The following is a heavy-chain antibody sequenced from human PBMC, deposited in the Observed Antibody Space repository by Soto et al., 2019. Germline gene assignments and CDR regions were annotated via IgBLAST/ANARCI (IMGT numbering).Heavy chain of an antibody. CDR3: ARHPERIAQIGWFDP. CDR1: GFPFSSYA. J-gene: IGHJ5*02. D-gene: IGHD6-13*01. V-gene: IGHV3-23*01. CDR2: ISGSGGST. Sequence: GGSLSLSCAASGFPFSSYAMSWVRQAPGKGLEWVSAISGSGGSTYYADSVKGRFTISRDNAKNSLYLQMNSLRAEDTAVYYCARHPERIAQIGWFDPWGQGTLVTVSS.